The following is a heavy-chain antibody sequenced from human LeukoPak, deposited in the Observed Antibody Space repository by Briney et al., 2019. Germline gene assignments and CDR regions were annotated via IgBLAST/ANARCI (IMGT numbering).Heavy chain of an antibody. J-gene: IGHJ4*02. CDR1: GFTFSSYE. CDR2: ISSSGSTI. Sequence: GGSLRLSCAASGFTFSSYEMDWVRQAPGKGLEWVSYISSSGSTIYYADSVKGRFTISRDNAKNSPYLQMNSLRAEDTAVYYCARMFDWNTGLDYWGQGTLVTVSS. CDR3: ARMFDWNTGLDY. D-gene: IGHD1/OR15-1a*01. V-gene: IGHV3-48*03.